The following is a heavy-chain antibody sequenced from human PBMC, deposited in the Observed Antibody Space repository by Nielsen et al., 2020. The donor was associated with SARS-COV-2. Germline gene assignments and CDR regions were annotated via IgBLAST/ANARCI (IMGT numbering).Heavy chain of an antibody. V-gene: IGHV3-23*01. CDR3: ARLPGYCSGGSCYLNGWFDP. J-gene: IGHJ5*02. CDR2: ISGSGGST. Sequence: GGSLRLSCAASGFTFSSYAMSWVRQAPGKGLEWVSAISGSGGSTYYADSVKGRFTISRDNSKNTLYLQMNSLRAEDTAVYYCARLPGYCSGGSCYLNGWFDPWGQGTLVTVSS. CDR1: GFTFSSYA. D-gene: IGHD2-15*01.